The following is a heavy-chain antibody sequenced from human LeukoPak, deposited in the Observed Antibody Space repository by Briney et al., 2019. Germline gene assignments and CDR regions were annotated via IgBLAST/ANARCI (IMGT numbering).Heavy chain of an antibody. Sequence: QPSXXLSLTCAVYGGSFSGYYWSWIRQPPGKGLEWVSAISGSGGSRYYADSVKGRFTISRDNSKNTLYLQMNSLRAEDTAVYYCAKEEGSSGWYNWFDPWGQGTLVTVSS. CDR2: ISGSGGSR. CDR1: GGSFSGYY. J-gene: IGHJ5*02. V-gene: IGHV3-23*01. D-gene: IGHD6-19*01. CDR3: AKEEGSSGWYNWFDP.